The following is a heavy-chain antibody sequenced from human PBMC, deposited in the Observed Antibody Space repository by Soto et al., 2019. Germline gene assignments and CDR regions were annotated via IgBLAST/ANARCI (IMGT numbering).Heavy chain of an antibody. V-gene: IGHV3-23*01. CDR3: ARGPRGLYHHDY. J-gene: IGHJ4*02. CDR2: ISGSGGST. CDR1: GFTFSSYA. D-gene: IGHD2-2*01. Sequence: GGSLRLSCSASGFTFSSYAMSWVRQAPGKGLEWVSAISGSGGSTYYADSVKGRFTISRDNAKNTLYLQMNSLRVDDTAVYYCARGPRGLYHHDYWGQGALVTVSS.